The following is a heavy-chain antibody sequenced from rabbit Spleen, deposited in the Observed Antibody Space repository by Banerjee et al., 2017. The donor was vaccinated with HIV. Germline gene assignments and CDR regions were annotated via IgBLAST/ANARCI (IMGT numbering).Heavy chain of an antibody. CDR2: IDTGGDRI. CDR3: AREYNAFDV. V-gene: IGHV1S45*01. D-gene: IGHD1-1*01. Sequence: QEQLTETGGGLVQPGGSLTLSCKASGIDFIGYYVCWVRQTPGKGLEWIACIDTGGDRIYYATWAQGRFTITTTSSTTVTLQMTSLTAADTATYFCAREYNAFDVWGPGTLVTVS. J-gene: IGHJ4*01. CDR1: GIDFIGYY.